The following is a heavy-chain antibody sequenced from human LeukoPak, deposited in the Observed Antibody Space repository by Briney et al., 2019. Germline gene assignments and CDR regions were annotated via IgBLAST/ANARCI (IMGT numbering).Heavy chain of an antibody. J-gene: IGHJ4*02. CDR3: ARLRTNIDILTGYYLY. V-gene: IGHV3-30-3*01. CDR2: ISYDGSNK. D-gene: IGHD3-9*01. CDR1: GFTFSSYA. Sequence: GGSLRLSCAASGFTFSSYAMHWVRQAPGKGLEWVAVISYDGSNKYYADPVKGRFTISRDNSKNTLYLQMNSLRAEDTAVYYCARLRTNIDILTGYYLYWGQGTLVTVSS.